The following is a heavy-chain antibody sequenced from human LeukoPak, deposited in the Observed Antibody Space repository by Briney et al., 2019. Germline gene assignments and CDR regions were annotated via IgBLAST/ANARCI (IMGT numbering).Heavy chain of an antibody. CDR3: ARADSSSWYYFDY. CDR2: INPSGGST. D-gene: IGHD6-13*01. J-gene: IGHJ4*02. V-gene: IGHV1-46*01. Sequence: ASVKVSCKASGYTFTRYYMHWVRQAPGQGLEWMGIINPSGGSTSYAQKFQGRVTITRNTSISTAYMELSSLRSEDTAVYYCARADSSSWYYFDYWGQGTLVTVSS. CDR1: GYTFTRYY.